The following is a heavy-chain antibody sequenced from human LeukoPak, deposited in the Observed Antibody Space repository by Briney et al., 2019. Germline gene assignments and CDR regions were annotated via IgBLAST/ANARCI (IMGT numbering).Heavy chain of an antibody. D-gene: IGHD3-3*01. V-gene: IGHV4-61*02. Sequence: SETLSLTCSVSGGSISSGSYYWSWVRQPAGKGLEWIGRIYTSGSTNYNPSLKSRVTISVDTSKKQFSLKLSSVTAPDTAVYYCARAPKPTIFGVVDAFDIWGQGTMVTVSS. J-gene: IGHJ3*02. CDR2: IYTSGST. CDR1: GGSISSGSYY. CDR3: ARAPKPTIFGVVDAFDI.